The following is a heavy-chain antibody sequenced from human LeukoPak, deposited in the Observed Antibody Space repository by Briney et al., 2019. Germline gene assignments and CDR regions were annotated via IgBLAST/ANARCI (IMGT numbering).Heavy chain of an antibody. CDR2: ISGSGGYT. CDR1: GFTFITYG. Sequence: GGSLRLSCAASGFTFITYGMSWVRQAPGKGLEWVSAISGSGGYTYYADSVKGRFTISRDNSKNTLYLPMNSLRAEDTAVYYCAKDFTQPPGWGQGTLVTVSS. J-gene: IGHJ4*02. D-gene: IGHD6-13*01. CDR3: AKDFTQPPG. V-gene: IGHV3-23*01.